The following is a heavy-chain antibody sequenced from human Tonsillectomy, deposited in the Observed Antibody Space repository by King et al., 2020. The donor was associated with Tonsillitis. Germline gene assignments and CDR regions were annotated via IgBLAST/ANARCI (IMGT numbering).Heavy chain of an antibody. J-gene: IGHJ4*02. Sequence: VQLVESGGGLVKPGGSLRLSCAASGFTFSTYSMNWVRQAPGKGLEWVSSISSSSSYIYYADSVKGRFTIYRDTAKNSLYLQRNSLRAEDTAVYYCATERGCLYSYEGDYWGQGTLVTVSS. CDR3: ATERGCLYSYEGDY. V-gene: IGHV3-21*01. CDR1: GFTFSTYS. CDR2: ISSSSSYI. D-gene: IGHD5-18*01.